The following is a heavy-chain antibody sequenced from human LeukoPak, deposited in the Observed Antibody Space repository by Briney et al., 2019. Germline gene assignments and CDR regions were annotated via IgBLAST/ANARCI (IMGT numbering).Heavy chain of an antibody. D-gene: IGHD3-3*01. V-gene: IGHV7-4-1*02. CDR3: ARENAFTFFGVVTHYGMDV. CDR2: INTNTGNP. Sequence: ASVKVSCKASGYTFTSYAMNWVRQAPGQGLEWMGWINTNTGNPTYAQGFTGRFVFSLDTSVSTAYLQISSLKAEDTAVYYCARENAFTFFGVVTHYGMDVWGQGTTVTVSS. CDR1: GYTFTSYA. J-gene: IGHJ6*02.